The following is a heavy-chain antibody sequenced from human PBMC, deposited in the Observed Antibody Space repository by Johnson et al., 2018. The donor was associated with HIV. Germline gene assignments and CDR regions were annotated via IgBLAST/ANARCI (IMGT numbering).Heavy chain of an antibody. CDR3: ARDGWGSRGWDDAFDI. D-gene: IGHD6-19*01. V-gene: IGHV3-15*01. CDR2: IKSKTDGGTT. J-gene: IGHJ3*02. Sequence: MQLVESGGGLVEPGGSLRLSCAASGFTFNNAWMSWVRQAPGKGLEWVGRIKSKTDGGTTDYAAPVKGRFTISRDDSKNTLYLQMNSLRAEDTAVYYCARDGWGSRGWDDAFDIWGQGTMVTVSS. CDR1: GFTFNNAW.